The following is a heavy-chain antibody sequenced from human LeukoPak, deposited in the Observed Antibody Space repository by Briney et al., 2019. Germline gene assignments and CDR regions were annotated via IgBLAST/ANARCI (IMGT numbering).Heavy chain of an antibody. CDR1: GYTFSSYG. CDR3: ARDPPDYYDTSVAFDI. Sequence: GAAVKVSCKASGYTFSSYGISWVRQAPGQGLEWMGWISAYNGNTNYAQKLQGRVTMTTDTSTSTAYMELRSLRSDDTAVYYCARDPPDYYDTSVAFDIWGQGTMVTVSS. J-gene: IGHJ3*02. V-gene: IGHV1-18*01. D-gene: IGHD3-22*01. CDR2: ISAYNGNT.